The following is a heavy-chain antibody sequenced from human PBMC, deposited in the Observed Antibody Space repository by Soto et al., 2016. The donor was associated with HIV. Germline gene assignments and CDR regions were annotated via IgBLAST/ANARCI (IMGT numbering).Heavy chain of an antibody. CDR1: GFTFDDYA. CDR2: ISWDGGST. CDR3: AKDIVGSITMVQGTLGYFDY. D-gene: IGHD3-10*01. Sequence: EVQLVESGGVVVQPGGSLRLSCAASGFTFDDYAMHWVRQAPGKGLEWVSLISWDGGSTYYADSVKGRFTISRDNSKNSLYLQMNSLRAEDTALYYCAKDIVGSITMVQGTLGYFDYWGQGTLVTVSS. J-gene: IGHJ4*01. V-gene: IGHV3-43D*04.